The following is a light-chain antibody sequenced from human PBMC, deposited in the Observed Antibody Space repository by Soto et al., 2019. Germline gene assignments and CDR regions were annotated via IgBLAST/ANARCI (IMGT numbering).Light chain of an antibody. CDR1: QSVSSY. CDR2: DAS. J-gene: IGKJ4*01. V-gene: IGKV3-11*01. Sequence: EIVLTQSPATLSLSPGDRATLSCRASQSVSSYLAWYQQKPGQAPRLLIYDASNRATGIPARFSGSGSGTGFTLTITSPEPEDCAVYYCQQRSNWPSTFGGGTKVEIK. CDR3: QQRSNWPST.